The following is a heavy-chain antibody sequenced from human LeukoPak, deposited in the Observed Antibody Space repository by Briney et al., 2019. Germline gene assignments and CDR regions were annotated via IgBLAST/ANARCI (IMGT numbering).Heavy chain of an antibody. CDR3: ARGDYSDYGSSF. J-gene: IGHJ3*01. V-gene: IGHV3-53*01. CDR1: GFTVSSNS. CDR2: IYSDNT. Sequence: GGSLRLSCTGSGFTVSSNSMSWVRQAPGKGLEWVSFIYSDNTHYSDSVKGRFTISRDNSKNTLYLQMNSLRAEDTAVYYCARGDYSDYGSSFWGQGTMVTVSS. D-gene: IGHD4-11*01.